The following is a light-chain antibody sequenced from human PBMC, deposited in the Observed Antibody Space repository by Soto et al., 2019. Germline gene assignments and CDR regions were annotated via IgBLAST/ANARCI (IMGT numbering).Light chain of an antibody. Sequence: DIQMTQSPSTLSASVGDRVTITCRASQSISTWLAWYQQEPGKAPKLLIHKASSLQSGVPSRFSGSGSGTDFTLTISSLHPDDFATYFCQQYYGAPWAFGQGTKVEIK. CDR1: QSISTW. J-gene: IGKJ1*01. CDR2: KAS. V-gene: IGKV1-5*03. CDR3: QQYYGAPWA.